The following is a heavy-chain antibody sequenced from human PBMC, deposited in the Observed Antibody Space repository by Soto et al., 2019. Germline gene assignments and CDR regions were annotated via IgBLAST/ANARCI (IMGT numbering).Heavy chain of an antibody. CDR2: ISGSGGST. D-gene: IGHD3-22*01. V-gene: IGHV3-23*01. CDR1: GFTFSSYA. Sequence: GGSLRLSCAASGFTFSSYAMSWVRQAPGKGLEWVSAISGSGGSTYYADSVKGRFTISRDNSKNTLYLQMNSLRAEDTAVYYCAKDRAYYYDSSGYRPGYYYYGMDVWGQGTTVTVSS. CDR3: AKDRAYYYDSSGYRPGYYYYGMDV. J-gene: IGHJ6*02.